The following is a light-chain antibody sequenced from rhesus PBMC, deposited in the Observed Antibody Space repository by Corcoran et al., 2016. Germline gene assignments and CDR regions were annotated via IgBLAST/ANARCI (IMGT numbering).Light chain of an antibody. J-gene: IGKJ4*01. CDR3: MQDMQLPLT. CDR1: QSLLHSNGYTY. Sequence: DILMTQTPVSLPVTPGEPASISCRSNQSLLHSNGYTYLFWYLQKPGQAPQLLCYLGSPRASGVPDRFRGMGSGTDFTLKISRVEAEDVGVYYCMQDMQLPLTFGGGTKVELK. V-gene: IGKV2-78*01. CDR2: LGS.